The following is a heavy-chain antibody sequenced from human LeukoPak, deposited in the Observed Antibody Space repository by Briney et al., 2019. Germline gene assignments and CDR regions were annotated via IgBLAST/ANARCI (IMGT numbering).Heavy chain of an antibody. CDR1: GYTFTSYY. CDR2: INPSGGST. V-gene: IGHV1-46*01. J-gene: IGHJ5*02. CDR3: ARGGSTMVPTFDP. Sequence: ASVKVSCKASGYTFTSYYMHWVRQAPGQGLEWMGIINPSGGSTSYAQKLQGRVTMTTDTSTSTAYMELRSLGSDGTAVYYCARGGSTMVPTFDPWGQGTLVTVSS. D-gene: IGHD3-10*01.